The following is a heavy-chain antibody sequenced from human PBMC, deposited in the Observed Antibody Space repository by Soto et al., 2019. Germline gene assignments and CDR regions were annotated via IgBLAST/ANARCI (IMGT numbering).Heavy chain of an antibody. CDR3: AKTSGLWFGQLSYFDF. J-gene: IGHJ4*02. CDR1: GFTFSSYA. Sequence: GGSLRLSCAASGFTFSSYAMSWVRQAPGKGLEWVSAISGSGGSTYYADSVKGRFTISRDNSKNTLYLQMNSLRAEDTAVYYCAKTSGLWFGQLSYFDFWGQGTLVTGSS. V-gene: IGHV3-23*01. D-gene: IGHD3-10*01. CDR2: ISGSGGST.